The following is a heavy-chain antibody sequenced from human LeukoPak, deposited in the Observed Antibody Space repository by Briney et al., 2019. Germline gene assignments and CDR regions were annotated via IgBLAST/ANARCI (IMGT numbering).Heavy chain of an antibody. Sequence: ASVKVSCKASGYTFTSYAMHWVRQAPGQRLEWMGWINAGNGNTKYSQKFQGRVTITRDTSASTAYMELSSLRSEDTAVYYCAREIEGSRPLEPIAAADDHDAFDIWGQGTMVTVSS. J-gene: IGHJ3*02. D-gene: IGHD6-6*01. CDR2: INAGNGNT. CDR3: AREIEGSRPLEPIAAADDHDAFDI. CDR1: GYTFTSYA. V-gene: IGHV1-3*01.